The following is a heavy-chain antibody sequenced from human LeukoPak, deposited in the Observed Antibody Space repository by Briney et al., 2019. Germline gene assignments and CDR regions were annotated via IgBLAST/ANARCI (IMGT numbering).Heavy chain of an antibody. CDR1: GFTFSSYA. CDR2: ISGSGGST. CDR3: AKKKVAGYCSGGSCYGFDY. D-gene: IGHD2-15*01. Sequence: GGSLRLSCAASGFTFSSYAMSWVRQAPGKGLEWVSAISGSGGSTYYADSVKGRFTISRDNSKNTLYLQMNSLRAEDTAVYYCAKKKVAGYCSGGSCYGFDYWGQGTLVTVSS. V-gene: IGHV3-23*01. J-gene: IGHJ4*02.